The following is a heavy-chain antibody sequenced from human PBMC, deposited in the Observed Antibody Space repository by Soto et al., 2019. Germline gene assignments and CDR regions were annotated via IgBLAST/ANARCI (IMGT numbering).Heavy chain of an antibody. CDR3: ASAVYVGLFFAFDI. V-gene: IGHV4-31*03. CDR1: GVSTSSGGYY. D-gene: IGHD3-16*01. CDR2: IYYSGST. J-gene: IGHJ3*02. Sequence: SETLSLTCTVSGVSTSSGGYYWSWIRQHPGKGLEWIGYIYYSGSTYYNPSLKSRVTISVDTSKNQFSLKLSSVTAADTAVYYCASAVYVGLFFAFDIWGQGTMVTVS.